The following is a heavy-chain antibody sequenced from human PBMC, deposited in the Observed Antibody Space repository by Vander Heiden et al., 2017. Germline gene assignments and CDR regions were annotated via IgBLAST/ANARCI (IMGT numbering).Heavy chain of an antibody. Sequence: QVQLVESGGGVVQPGRSLRLSCAASGFTFSSYGMHWVRQAPGKGLEWVAVISYDGSNKYYADSVKGRFTISRDNSKNTLYLQMNSLRAEDTAVYYCATHLIVVVTAAVDYWGQGTLVTVSS. CDR1: GFTFSSYG. CDR2: ISYDGSNK. D-gene: IGHD2-21*02. V-gene: IGHV3-30*03. J-gene: IGHJ4*02. CDR3: ATHLIVVVTAAVDY.